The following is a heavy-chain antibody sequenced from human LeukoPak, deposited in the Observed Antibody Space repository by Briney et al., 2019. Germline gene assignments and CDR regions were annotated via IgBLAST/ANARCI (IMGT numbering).Heavy chain of an antibody. J-gene: IGHJ6*03. V-gene: IGHV1-69*04. CDR3: ATGPRGAAAADYYYYYYMDV. Sequence: SVKVSCKVSGGTFSSYAISWVRQAPGQGLEWMGRIIPILGIANYAQKFQGRLTITADESTSTAYMELSSLRSEDTAVYYCATGPRGAAAADYYYYYYMDVWGKGTTVTVSS. D-gene: IGHD2-2*01. CDR1: GGTFSSYA. CDR2: IIPILGIA.